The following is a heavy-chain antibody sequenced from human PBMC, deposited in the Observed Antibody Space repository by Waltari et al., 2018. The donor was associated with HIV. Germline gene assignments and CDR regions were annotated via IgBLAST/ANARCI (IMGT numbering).Heavy chain of an antibody. V-gene: IGHV3-15*01. CDR3: TTVAMVRGVTREYFQH. CDR1: GFTFSNAW. J-gene: IGHJ1*01. Sequence: EVQLVESGGGLVKPGGSLRLSCAASGFTFSNAWMSWVRQAPGKGLEWVGRMKKKTDRGRTDYAAPLKGRFTIARDDSKNTLYLQMNSLKTEDTAVYYCTTVAMVRGVTREYFQHWGQGTLVTVSS. D-gene: IGHD3-10*01. CDR2: MKKKTDRGRT.